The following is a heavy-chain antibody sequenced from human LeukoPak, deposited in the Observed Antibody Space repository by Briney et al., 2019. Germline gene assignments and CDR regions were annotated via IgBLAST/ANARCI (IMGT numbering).Heavy chain of an antibody. J-gene: IGHJ4*02. D-gene: IGHD6-19*01. CDR3: ARGRYLHCSCWDFYD. Sequence: PSETLSLTCAVYGGSFSGYYWSWIRQPPGKGLEWVGEINRSGSTNYNATLKSRVTISVDTSKNQFSLKLSSVTAADTAVYYCARGRYLHCSCWDFYDWGQGTLVTVSS. V-gene: IGHV4-34*01. CDR1: GGSFSGYY. CDR2: INRSGST.